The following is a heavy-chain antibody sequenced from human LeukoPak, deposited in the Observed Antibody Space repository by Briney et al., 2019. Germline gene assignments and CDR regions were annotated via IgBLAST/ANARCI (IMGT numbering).Heavy chain of an antibody. CDR2: IIPIFGTA. J-gene: IGHJ6*03. CDR1: GGTFSSYA. V-gene: IGHV1-69*05. CDR3: ARVTIVYYYMDV. Sequence: ASVKVSCKASGGTFSSYAISWVRQAPGQGLEWMGGIIPIFGTANYAQKFQGRVTITTDESTSTAYMELSSLRSEDTAVYYCARVTIVYYYMDVWGKRTTVTVSS. D-gene: IGHD3-16*02.